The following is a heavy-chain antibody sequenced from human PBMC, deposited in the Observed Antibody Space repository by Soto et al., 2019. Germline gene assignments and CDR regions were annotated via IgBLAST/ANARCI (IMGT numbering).Heavy chain of an antibody. V-gene: IGHV3-48*02. J-gene: IGHJ6*02. Sequence: GGSLRPSCAASGFTFSSYSMNWVRQAPGKGLEWVSYISISSSTIYYADSVKGRFTISRDNAKNSLYLQMNSLRDEDTAVYYCASNSCSSTSCTQSSYYGMEVWGQGTTVTVSS. D-gene: IGHD2-2*01. CDR1: GFTFSSYS. CDR2: ISISSSTI. CDR3: ASNSCSSTSCTQSSYYGMEV.